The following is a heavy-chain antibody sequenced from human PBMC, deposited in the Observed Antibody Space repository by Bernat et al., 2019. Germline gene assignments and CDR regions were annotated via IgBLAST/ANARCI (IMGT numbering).Heavy chain of an antibody. CDR1: VFPFSKYW. J-gene: IGHJ4*02. Sequence: EVQLVESGGGLVQPGGSLRLSCAASVFPFSKYWMHWVRQAPGKGLVWVSGVDTYGSTTTYADSVKGRFTISRDNAKNTLYLQVNSLRAEDTAVYYCASLCSHSNGCYDYWGQGILVTVSS. CDR2: VDTYGSTT. CDR3: ASLCSHSNGCYDY. D-gene: IGHD4/OR15-4a*01. V-gene: IGHV3-74*03.